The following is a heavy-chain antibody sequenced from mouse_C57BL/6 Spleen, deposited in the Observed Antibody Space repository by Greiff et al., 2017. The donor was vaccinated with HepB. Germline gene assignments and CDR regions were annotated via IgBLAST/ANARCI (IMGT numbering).Heavy chain of an antibody. Sequence: EVQLQQPGPELVKPGASVKISCKASGYSFTDYNMNWVKQSNGKSLEWIGVINPNYGTTSYNQKFKGKATLTVDQSSSTAYLQLNSLTSEDSAVEYVTRLTGIYAMNYWGQGTSVTVSS. J-gene: IGHJ4*01. V-gene: IGHV1-39*01. CDR1: GYSFTDYN. CDR3: TRLTGIYAMNY. CDR2: INPNYGTT.